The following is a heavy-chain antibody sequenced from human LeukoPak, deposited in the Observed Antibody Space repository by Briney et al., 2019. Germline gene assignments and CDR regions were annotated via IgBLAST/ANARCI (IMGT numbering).Heavy chain of an antibody. CDR2: ISSSGTMI. D-gene: IGHD2-21*02. J-gene: IGHJ5*02. CDR1: GFTFSSYE. CDR3: AREVASCGGDCLAP. V-gene: IGHV3-48*03. Sequence: PGGSLRLSCAASGFTFSSYEFNWVRQAPGKGLEWVSYISSSGTMIYYADSVKGRFTISRDNSENSLYLQMNNLRAEDTAVYYCAREVASCGGDCLAPWGQGTLVTVSS.